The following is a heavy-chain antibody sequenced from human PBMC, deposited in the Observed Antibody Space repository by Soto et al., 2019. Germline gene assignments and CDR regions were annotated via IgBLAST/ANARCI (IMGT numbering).Heavy chain of an antibody. J-gene: IGHJ5*02. D-gene: IGHD3-10*01. Sequence: QITLKESGPTLVKPTQTLTLTCTFSGFSLSTSGVGVGWIRQPPGKALEWLALIFWDDDKRHSPSLKNRLTIRKVXSKNQVVLTMTNMDPVDTATYYCAHRRGFGMWFDPWGQGTLVTVSS. CDR3: AHRRGFGMWFDP. V-gene: IGHV2-5*02. CDR2: IFWDDDK. CDR1: GFSLSTSGVG.